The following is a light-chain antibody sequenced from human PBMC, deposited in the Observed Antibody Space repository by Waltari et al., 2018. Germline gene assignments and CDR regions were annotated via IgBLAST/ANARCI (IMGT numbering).Light chain of an antibody. CDR2: WAS. J-gene: IGKJ4*01. CDR1: QSLLFSSNNKNH. CDR3: QQYYRSPSLT. Sequence: DIVMTQSPDCLAVPLGERATIHCKSNQSLLFSSNNKNHLAWYQQKTGQPPKLLIYWASTRESGVPDRFSGSGSGTDFTLTITSLQTEDVAVYYCQQYYRSPSLTFGGGTKVEIK. V-gene: IGKV4-1*01.